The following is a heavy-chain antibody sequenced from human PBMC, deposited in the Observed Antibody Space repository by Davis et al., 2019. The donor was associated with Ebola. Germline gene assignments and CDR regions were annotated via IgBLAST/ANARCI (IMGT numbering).Heavy chain of an antibody. CDR2: SYYSGSA. Sequence: MPSETLSLTCTISGGSISSSRYYWGWIRQPPGKGLEWIESSYYSGSAYYNPSLKSRVTISVDTSKNQFSLRLTSVTAADTAVYYCVRQPFSGYCIDTVWRKSGCPAPRFDFWGQGSLVTVSS. CDR1: GGSISSSRYY. J-gene: IGHJ4*02. CDR3: VRQPFSGYCIDTVWRKSGCPAPRFDF. D-gene: IGHD2-15*01. V-gene: IGHV4-39*01.